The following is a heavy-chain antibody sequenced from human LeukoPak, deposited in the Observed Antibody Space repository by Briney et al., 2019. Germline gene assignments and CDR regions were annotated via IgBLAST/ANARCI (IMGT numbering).Heavy chain of an antibody. CDR2: IYYSGST. V-gene: IGHV4-59*01. J-gene: IGHJ3*01. CDR1: GGSISSYY. Sequence: SETLSLTCTVSGGSISSYYWSWIRQPPGKELEWIGHIYYSGSTNYNPSLKSRVTISVDTSKNQFSLKLSSVTAADTAVYYCARVLNSASRVFDVWGQGTMVTVSS. CDR3: ARVLNSASRVFDV. D-gene: IGHD1-26*01.